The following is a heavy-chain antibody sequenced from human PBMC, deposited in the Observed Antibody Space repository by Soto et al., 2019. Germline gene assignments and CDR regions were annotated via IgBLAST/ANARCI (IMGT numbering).Heavy chain of an antibody. CDR3: AAMYSSSLPYYYYYGMDV. V-gene: IGHV3-48*02. J-gene: IGHJ6*02. CDR2: ISSTSSTM. Sequence: GGSLRLSCAASGFTFSSHSMNWVRQTPGKGLEWVSYISSTSSTMYYADSVKGRFTISRDNAKNSLYLQMNSLRDEDTAVYYCAAMYSSSLPYYYYYGMDVWGQGTTVTVS. CDR1: GFTFSSHS. D-gene: IGHD6-6*01.